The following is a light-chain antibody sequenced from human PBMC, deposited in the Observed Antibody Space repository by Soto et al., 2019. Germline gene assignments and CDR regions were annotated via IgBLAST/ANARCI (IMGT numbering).Light chain of an antibody. CDR2: DAS. CDR3: QQRSNWPWT. V-gene: IGKV3-11*01. Sequence: EIVLTQSPATPSLSPGERATLSCSASQSVSSYLAWYQQKPGQAPRLLIYDASNRATGIPARFSGSGSGTDFTLTISSLEPEDFAVYYCQQRSNWPWTFGQGTKVDIK. J-gene: IGKJ1*01. CDR1: QSVSSY.